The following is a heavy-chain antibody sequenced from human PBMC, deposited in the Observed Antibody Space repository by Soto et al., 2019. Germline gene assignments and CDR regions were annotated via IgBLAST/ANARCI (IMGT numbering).Heavy chain of an antibody. D-gene: IGHD5-18*01. Sequence: QVQLVQSGAEVKKPGSSVKVSCKASGGTFSSYAISWVRQAPGQGLEWMGGIIPIVGTANYAQKFQGRVTITADESTSTAYMELSSLRSEDTAVYYCARGDVDTAIVTYYYGMHVWGQGTTVTVSS. CDR2: IIPIVGTA. V-gene: IGHV1-69*12. CDR1: GGTFSSYA. CDR3: ARGDVDTAIVTYYYGMHV. J-gene: IGHJ6*02.